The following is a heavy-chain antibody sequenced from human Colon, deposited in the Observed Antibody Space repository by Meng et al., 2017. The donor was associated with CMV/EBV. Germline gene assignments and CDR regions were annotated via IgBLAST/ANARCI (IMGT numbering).Heavy chain of an antibody. Sequence: LSGFSLNTSTVAVSWFRQPPGKALEWLALFYWNDDQRYSPSLRNRLTLTKDTSKNQLVLIMTNMDPVDTGTYFCAHRRTIFGGFDPWGQGSLVTVSS. J-gene: IGHJ5*02. CDR1: GFSLNTSTVA. CDR3: AHRRTIFGGFDP. CDR2: FYWNDDQ. V-gene: IGHV2-5*01. D-gene: IGHD3-3*01.